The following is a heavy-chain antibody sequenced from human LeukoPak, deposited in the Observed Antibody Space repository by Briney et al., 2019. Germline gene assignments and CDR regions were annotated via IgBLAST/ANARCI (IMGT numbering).Heavy chain of an antibody. CDR1: GFTFSSYS. Sequence: GGSLRLSCAASGFTFSSYSMNWVRQAPGKGLEWVSSISSSSSYIYYADSVKGRFTISRDNAKNSLYLQMNSLRAEDTAVYYCARESGSGSYFDYWGQGTLVTVSS. D-gene: IGHD1-26*01. CDR2: ISSSSSYI. V-gene: IGHV3-21*01. J-gene: IGHJ4*02. CDR3: ARESGSGSYFDY.